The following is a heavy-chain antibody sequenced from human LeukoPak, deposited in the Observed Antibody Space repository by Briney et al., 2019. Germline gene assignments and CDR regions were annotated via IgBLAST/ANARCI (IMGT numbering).Heavy chain of an antibody. Sequence: GGSLRLSCAASGFTFSSYAMSWVRQAPGKGLEWVSDISGSGGRTYYADSVKGRFTISRDTSKNTLYLQMNSLRAEDTAVYYCARDDKWAFDYWGQGTLVTVSS. D-gene: IGHD1-26*01. CDR3: ARDDKWAFDY. CDR1: GFTFSSYA. V-gene: IGHV3-23*01. CDR2: ISGSGGRT. J-gene: IGHJ4*02.